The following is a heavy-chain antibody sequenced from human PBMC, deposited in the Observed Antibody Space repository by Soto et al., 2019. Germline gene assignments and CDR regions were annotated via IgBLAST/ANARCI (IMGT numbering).Heavy chain of an antibody. Sequence: QVQLVQSGAEVKKPGASVKVSCKASGYTFTGYYMHWVRQAPGQGLEWMGWINPNSGGTNYAQKFQGWVTMTRDTSISTAYMELSRLRSDDTAVYYCARDLGKYCSGGSCYAGYFDYWGQGTLVNVSS. CDR1: GYTFTGYY. CDR2: INPNSGGT. J-gene: IGHJ4*02. D-gene: IGHD2-15*01. CDR3: ARDLGKYCSGGSCYAGYFDY. V-gene: IGHV1-2*04.